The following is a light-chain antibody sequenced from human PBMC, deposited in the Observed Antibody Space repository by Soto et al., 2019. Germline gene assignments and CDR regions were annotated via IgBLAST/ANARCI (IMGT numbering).Light chain of an antibody. Sequence: QSVLTQPASVSGSPGQSITISCTGTSSDVGDHNFVSWYQQHPGKAPKLMIYDVSNRPSGVSDRFSGSKSGNTASLTISGLQAEDEADYYCSSYTRITTFYVFGSGTQLTVL. CDR1: SSDVGDHNF. CDR3: SSYTRITTFYV. CDR2: DVS. V-gene: IGLV2-14*03. J-gene: IGLJ1*01.